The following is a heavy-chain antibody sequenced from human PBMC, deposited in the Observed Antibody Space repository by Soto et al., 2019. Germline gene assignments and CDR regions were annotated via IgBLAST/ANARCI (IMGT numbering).Heavy chain of an antibody. D-gene: IGHD5-18*01. CDR2: ISYDGSNK. Sequence: QVQLVESGGGVVQPGRSLRLSCAASGFTFSSYAMHWVRQAPGKGLEWVAVISYDGSNKYYADSVKGRFTISRDNSKNTLYLQMNILRAEGTAVYYCARATVDTAMAHPYGMDVWGQGTTVTVSS. CDR1: GFTFSSYA. V-gene: IGHV3-30-3*01. CDR3: ARATVDTAMAHPYGMDV. J-gene: IGHJ6*02.